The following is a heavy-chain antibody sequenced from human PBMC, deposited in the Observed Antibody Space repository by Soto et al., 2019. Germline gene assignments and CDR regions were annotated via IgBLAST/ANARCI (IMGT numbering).Heavy chain of an antibody. CDR2: ISGSGGST. CDR3: AKRIPLVVVAATRNSSHFDY. Sequence: GGSLRLSCAASGFTFSSYAMSWVRQAPGKGLEWVSAISGSGGSTYYADSVKGRFTISRDNSKNTLYLQMNSLRAEDTAVYYCAKRIPLVVVAATRNSSHFDYWGQGTLVTVSS. V-gene: IGHV3-23*01. D-gene: IGHD2-15*01. CDR1: GFTFSSYA. J-gene: IGHJ4*02.